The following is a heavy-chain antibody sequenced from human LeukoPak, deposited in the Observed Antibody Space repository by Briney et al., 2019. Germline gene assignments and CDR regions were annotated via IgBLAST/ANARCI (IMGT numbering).Heavy chain of an antibody. CDR2: INPNSGGT. J-gene: IGHJ1*01. CDR1: GYTSTGYY. Sequence: ASVKVSCKASGYTSTGYYMHWVRQAPGQGLEWMGWINPNSGGTNYAQKFQGRVTMTRDTSISTAYMELSRLRSDDTAVYYCAREVPYCSSTSCYTYFQHWGQGTLVTVSS. CDR3: AREVPYCSSTSCYTYFQH. V-gene: IGHV1-2*02. D-gene: IGHD2-2*02.